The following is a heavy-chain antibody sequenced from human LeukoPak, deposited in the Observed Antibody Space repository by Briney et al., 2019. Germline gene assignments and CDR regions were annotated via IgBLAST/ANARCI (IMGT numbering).Heavy chain of an antibody. V-gene: IGHV3-23*01. D-gene: IGHD3-3*01. Sequence: GGSLRLSCAASGFTFSSYAMSWDRQAPGKGLEWVSAISGSGGSTYYADSVKGRFTISRDNSKNTPYLQMNSLRAEDTAVYYCAKDRITIFGVVISNENWFDPWGQGTLVTVSS. J-gene: IGHJ5*02. CDR2: ISGSGGST. CDR3: AKDRITIFGVVISNENWFDP. CDR1: GFTFSSYA.